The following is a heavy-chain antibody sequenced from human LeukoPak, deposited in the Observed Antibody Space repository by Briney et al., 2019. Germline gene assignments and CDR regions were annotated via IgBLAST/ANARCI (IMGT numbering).Heavy chain of an antibody. J-gene: IGHJ4*02. CDR1: GGSISSSSYY. CDR3: AGGGYYYDSSGYFGY. V-gene: IGHV4-61*05. CDR2: IYYSGST. D-gene: IGHD3-22*01. Sequence: SETLSLTCTVSGGSISSSSYYWGWIRQPPGKGLEWIGYIYYSGSTNYNPSLKSRVTISVDTSKNQFSLKLSSVTAADTAVYYCAGGGYYYDSSGYFGYWGQGTLVTVSS.